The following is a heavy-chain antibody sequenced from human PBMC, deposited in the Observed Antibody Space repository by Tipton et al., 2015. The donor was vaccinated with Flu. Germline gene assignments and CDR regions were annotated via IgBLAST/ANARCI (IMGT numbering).Heavy chain of an antibody. V-gene: IGHV4-34*01. D-gene: IGHD6-19*01. CDR3: ARGRRYPWIAVAATPYPRYYYYYMDV. CDR1: GGSFSGYY. J-gene: IGHJ6*03. CDR2: INHSGST. Sequence: TLSLTCAVYGGSFSGYYWSWIRQPPGKGLEWIGEINHSGSTNYNPPLKSRVTISVDTSKNQFSLKLSSVTAADTAVYYCARGRRYPWIAVAATPYPRYYYYYMDVWGKGTTVTVSS.